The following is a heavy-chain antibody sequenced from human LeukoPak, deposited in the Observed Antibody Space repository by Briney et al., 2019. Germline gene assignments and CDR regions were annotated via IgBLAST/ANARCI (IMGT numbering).Heavy chain of an antibody. CDR2: VNPNAGNT. CDR3: ARGKYCSDATCYSLGYYYYMDV. CDR1: GYTFTSYD. D-gene: IGHD2-15*01. Sequence: ASVTVTCKASGYTFTSYDSNWVRQPPGQGLEWMGWVNPNAGNTGYAQQIQGRVTFTRNTSISTAYMELSSLRSEDTAVYYCARGKYCSDATCYSLGYYYYMDVCGKGTTVTVSS. V-gene: IGHV1-8*03. J-gene: IGHJ6*03.